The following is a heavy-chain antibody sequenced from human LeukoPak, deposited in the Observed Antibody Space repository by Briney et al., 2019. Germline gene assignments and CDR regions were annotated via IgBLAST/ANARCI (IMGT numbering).Heavy chain of an antibody. CDR2: TYYRSKWYN. CDR3: AREGGGHSTNYFFDS. Sequence: SETLSLTCTVSGGSISSYYWNWIRQSPSRGLEWLGRTYYRSKWYNDYALSVKSRITINPDTSKNQFSLQLNSVTPEDTAVYYCAREGGGHSTNYFFDSWGQGTLVTVSS. CDR1: GGSISSYY. J-gene: IGHJ4*02. V-gene: IGHV6-1*01. D-gene: IGHD2-21*01.